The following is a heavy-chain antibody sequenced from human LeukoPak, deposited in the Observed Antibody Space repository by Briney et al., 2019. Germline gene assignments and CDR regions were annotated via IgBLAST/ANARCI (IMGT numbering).Heavy chain of an antibody. Sequence: PGGSLRLSCAASGFTFSSYAMSWVRQAPGKGLEWVSAISGSGGSTYYADSVKGRFTISRDNSKNTLYLQMNSLRAEDTAVYYCAKEDPPYPGYSIGRVDYWGQGTLVTVSS. D-gene: IGHD6-19*01. CDR3: AKEDPPYPGYSIGRVDY. J-gene: IGHJ4*02. CDR1: GFTFSSYA. V-gene: IGHV3-23*01. CDR2: ISGSGGST.